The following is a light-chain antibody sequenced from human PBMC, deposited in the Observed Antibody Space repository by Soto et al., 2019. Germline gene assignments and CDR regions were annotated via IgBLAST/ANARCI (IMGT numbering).Light chain of an antibody. V-gene: IGKV3-11*01. J-gene: IGKJ2*01. CDR3: QLRSNWPPLYT. Sequence: EIVLTQSPATLSLSPGERATLSCRASQSVSSYLAWYQQKPGQAPRLLIYDASNRATGIPARFSGSGSGTDFTLTISSLEPEDFGVYYCQLRSNWPPLYTFGQGTKLEIK. CDR1: QSVSSY. CDR2: DAS.